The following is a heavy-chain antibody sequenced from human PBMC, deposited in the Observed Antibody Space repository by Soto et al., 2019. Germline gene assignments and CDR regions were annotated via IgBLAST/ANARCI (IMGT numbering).Heavy chain of an antibody. J-gene: IGHJ6*02. CDR3: AKVPYSSSWYGGYYYYGMDV. Sequence: QVPLVESGGGVVQPGRSLRLSCAASGFTFSSYGMHWVRQAPGKGLEWVAVISYDGSNKYYADSVKGRFTISRDNSKDTLYLQRNSLRAEDTAVYYCAKVPYSSSWYGGYYYYGMDVWGQGTTVTVSS. V-gene: IGHV3-30*18. CDR2: ISYDGSNK. CDR1: GFTFSSYG. D-gene: IGHD6-13*01.